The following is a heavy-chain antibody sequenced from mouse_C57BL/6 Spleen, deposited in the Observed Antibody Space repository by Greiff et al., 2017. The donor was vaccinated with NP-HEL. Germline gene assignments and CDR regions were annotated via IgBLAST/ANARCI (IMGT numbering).Heavy chain of an antibody. CDR2: ISSGSSTI. V-gene: IGHV5-17*01. D-gene: IGHD2-4*01. CDR1: GFTFSDYG. CDR3: ASGLRRNYFDY. Sequence: EVKVVESGGGLVKPGGSLKLSCAASGFTFSDYGMHWVRQAPEKGLEWVAYISSGSSTIYYADTVKGRFTISRDNAKNTLFLQMTSLRSEDTAMYYCASGLRRNYFDYWGQGTTLTVSS. J-gene: IGHJ2*01.